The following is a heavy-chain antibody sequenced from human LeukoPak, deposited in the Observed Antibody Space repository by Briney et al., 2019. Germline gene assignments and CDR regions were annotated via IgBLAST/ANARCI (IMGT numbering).Heavy chain of an antibody. CDR1: GYTFTGYY. CDR3: ARRIVVVPAARYYYMDV. J-gene: IGHJ6*03. D-gene: IGHD2-2*01. Sequence: VASVKVSCKASGYTFTGYYMHWVRQAPGQGLEWMGWINPNSGGTNHAQKFQGRVTMTRDTSISTAYMELSRLRSDDTAVYYCARRIVVVPAARYYYMDVWGKGTTVTVSS. CDR2: INPNSGGT. V-gene: IGHV1-2*02.